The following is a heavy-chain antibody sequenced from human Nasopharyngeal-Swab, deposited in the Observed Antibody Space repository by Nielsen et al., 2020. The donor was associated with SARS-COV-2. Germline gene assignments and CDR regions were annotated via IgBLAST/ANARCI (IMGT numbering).Heavy chain of an antibody. D-gene: IGHD1-7*01. CDR2: FDPEDGET. V-gene: IGHV1-24*01. J-gene: IGHJ4*02. Sequence: ASVKVSCKVSGYTLTELSMHWVRQAPGKGLEWMGGFDPEDGETIYAQKFQGRVTMTEDTSTDTAYMELSSLRSEDTAVYYCATPWPGPYWNYGRGDYWGQGTPVTVSS. CDR1: GYTLTELS. CDR3: ATPWPGPYWNYGRGDY.